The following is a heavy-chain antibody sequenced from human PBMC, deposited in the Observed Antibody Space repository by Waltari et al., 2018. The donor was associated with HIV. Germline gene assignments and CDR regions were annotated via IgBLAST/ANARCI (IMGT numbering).Heavy chain of an antibody. CDR2: IDHTGGA. D-gene: IGHD3-3*01. CDR3: VRGPRLRIFRGVTFFSSGLDV. J-gene: IGHJ6*01. Sequence: QVQLEQWGAGLLKPSEPLSVTCFVSGVPFTGYYRTWIRQSPEKGPGGIGEIDHTGGANINPYLSRRVTISLDTSSDNFALKMSPVTAADTAIYFWVRGPRLRIFRGVTFFSSGLDVWGRGTSVIVSS. V-gene: IGHV4-34*01. CDR1: GVPFTGYY.